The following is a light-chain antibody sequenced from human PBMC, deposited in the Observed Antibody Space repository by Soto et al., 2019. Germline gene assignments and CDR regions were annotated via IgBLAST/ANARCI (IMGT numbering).Light chain of an antibody. CDR1: QSVSSY. CDR3: QQRSNWLYT. V-gene: IGKV3-11*01. J-gene: IGKJ2*01. Sequence: EIVLTQSPATLSLSPGERATLSCRASQSVSSYFAWYQQKPGQAPRLLIYDASNRATGIPARFSGSGSGTDFTLTISSLEPEDCAVYYCQQRSNWLYTVCQGTKLEIK. CDR2: DAS.